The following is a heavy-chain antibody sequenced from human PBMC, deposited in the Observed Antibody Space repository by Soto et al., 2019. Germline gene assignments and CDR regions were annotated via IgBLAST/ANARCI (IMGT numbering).Heavy chain of an antibody. D-gene: IGHD2-8*01. CDR1: GGSISSSNW. CDR3: ARGSPGVVLMVYVDAFDI. V-gene: IGHV4-4*02. J-gene: IGHJ3*02. CDR2: IYHSGST. Sequence: SETLSLTCAVSGGSISSSNWWSWVRQPPGKGLEWIGEIYHSGSTNYNPSLKSRVTISVDKSKNQFSLKLSSVTAADTAVYYCARGSPGVVLMVYVDAFDIWGQGTMVTVSS.